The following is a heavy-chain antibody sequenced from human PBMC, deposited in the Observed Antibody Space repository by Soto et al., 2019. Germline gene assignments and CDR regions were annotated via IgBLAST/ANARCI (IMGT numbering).Heavy chain of an antibody. CDR1: RYPFSMHG. CDR2: IWYDGSNK. Sequence: GVSLRLSFVASRYPFSMHGMHVVCQAPGKGQEWVAVIWYDGSNKYYAGSVKGRFTISRDNSKNTLYLQMNSLRAEDSAVYYCARDGDSSGSFDKWGQGTLVTVSS. CDR3: ARDGDSSGSFDK. V-gene: IGHV3-33*01. J-gene: IGHJ4*02. D-gene: IGHD3-22*01.